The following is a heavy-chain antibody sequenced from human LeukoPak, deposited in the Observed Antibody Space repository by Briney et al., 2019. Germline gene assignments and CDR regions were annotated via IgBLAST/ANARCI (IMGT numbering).Heavy chain of an antibody. CDR3: ANGYCSGGSCRLVAFDI. D-gene: IGHD2-15*01. J-gene: IGHJ3*02. V-gene: IGHV3-21*01. CDR2: ISSSSSYI. Sequence: GGSLRLSCAASGFTFSSYSMNWVRQAPGKGLEWVSSISSSSSYIYYADSVKGRFTISRDNSKNTLYLQMNSLRAEDTAVYYCANGYCSGGSCRLVAFDIWGQGTMVTVSS. CDR1: GFTFSSYS.